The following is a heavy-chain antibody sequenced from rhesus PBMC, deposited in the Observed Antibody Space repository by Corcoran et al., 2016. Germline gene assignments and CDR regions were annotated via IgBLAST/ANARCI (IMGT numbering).Heavy chain of an antibody. CDR1: GGSVSSSNW. V-gene: IGHV4-65*01. D-gene: IGHD2-15*01. CDR2: FSGSSGST. J-gene: IGHJ4*01. Sequence: QVQLQESGPGLVKPSETLSLTCAVSGGSVSSSNWWSWIRQPPGKGLEWIGYFSGSSGSTYYNPSLKSRVTISTDTSKNQFSLKLSSVTAADTAGYYCARDRRGYFLDYWGQGVLVTVSS. CDR3: ARDRRGYFLDY.